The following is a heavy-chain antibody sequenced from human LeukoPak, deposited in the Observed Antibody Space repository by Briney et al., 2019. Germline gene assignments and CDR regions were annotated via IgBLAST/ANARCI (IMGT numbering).Heavy chain of an antibody. J-gene: IGHJ4*02. V-gene: IGHV1-18*04. CDR3: ARNQYYDILTGYSNDY. D-gene: IGHD3-9*01. CDR2: ISAYNGNT. Sequence: GASVKVSCKASGYTFTSYGISWVRQAPGQGREWMGWISAYNGNTNYAQKLQGRVTMTTDTSTSTAYMELRSLRSDDTAVYYCARNQYYDILTGYSNDYWGQGTLVTVSS. CDR1: GYTFTSYG.